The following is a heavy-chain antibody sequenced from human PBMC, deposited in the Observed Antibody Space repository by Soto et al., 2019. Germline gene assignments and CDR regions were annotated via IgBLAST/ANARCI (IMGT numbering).Heavy chain of an antibody. Sequence: SVKVSLKASGYSFTDYHIHWVRQAPGQGLEWLGRINPKSGGTSTAQKFQGWVTMTTDTSISTASMELTRLTSDDTAIYYCARGDSTDCSNGVCSFFYNHDMDVWGQGTTVTVSS. CDR2: INPKSGGT. D-gene: IGHD2-8*01. J-gene: IGHJ6*02. CDR1: GYSFTDYH. CDR3: ARGDSTDCSNGVCSFFYNHDMDV. V-gene: IGHV1-2*04.